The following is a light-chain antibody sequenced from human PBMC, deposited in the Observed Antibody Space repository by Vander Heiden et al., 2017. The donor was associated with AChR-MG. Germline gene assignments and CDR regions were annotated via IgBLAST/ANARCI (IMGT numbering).Light chain of an antibody. CDR2: WAS. CDR3: QQYDSNPWT. CDR1: QNLFYNSNNRNY. Sequence: DIVMTQSPDSLAVSLGERATIKCKSSQNLFYNSNNRNYLTWYQQRPGQPPKLLIYWASTRQHGVPDRFSGSGSGTDFTLTISSLRAEDVAVYYCQQYDSNPWTFGQGTKVEIK. V-gene: IGKV4-1*01. J-gene: IGKJ1*01.